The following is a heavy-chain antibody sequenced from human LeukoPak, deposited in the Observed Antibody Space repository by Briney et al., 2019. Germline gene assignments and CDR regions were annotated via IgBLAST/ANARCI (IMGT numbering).Heavy chain of an antibody. CDR3: ARDYIRWLRSGGYFDY. Sequence: GGSLRLSCAASGFTFSSYGMHWVRRAPGKGLEWVAVIWYDGSNKYYADSVKGRFTISRDNSKNTLYLQMNSLGAEDTAVYYCARDYIRWLRSGGYFDYWGQGTLVTVSS. CDR1: GFTFSSYG. CDR2: IWYDGSNK. J-gene: IGHJ4*02. D-gene: IGHD5-12*01. V-gene: IGHV3-33*01.